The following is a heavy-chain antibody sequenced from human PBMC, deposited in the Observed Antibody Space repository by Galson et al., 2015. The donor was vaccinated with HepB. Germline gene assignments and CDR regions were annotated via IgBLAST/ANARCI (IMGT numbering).Heavy chain of an antibody. CDR3: ARGRNLGQMIPRAFEI. CDR1: GGTFRTFA. D-gene: IGHD3-16*01. Sequence: SVKVSCKASGGTFRTFAFIWVRQAPGQGLEWMGDIIPLLGAANYAQKFQGRVTITADESTSTAYMEVSSLSSEDMAVYYCARGRNLGQMIPRAFEIWGQGTMVTVSS. CDR2: IIPLLGAA. V-gene: IGHV1-69*13. J-gene: IGHJ3*02.